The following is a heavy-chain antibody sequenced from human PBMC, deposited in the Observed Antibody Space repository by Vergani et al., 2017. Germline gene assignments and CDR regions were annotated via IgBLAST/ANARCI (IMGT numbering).Heavy chain of an antibody. V-gene: IGHV3-30-3*02. CDR3: ATDLPALLRYFDWSTPSMDV. J-gene: IGHJ6*02. Sequence: QVQLVESGGGVVQPGRSLRLSCAASGFTFSSYAMHWVRQAPGKGLEWVAVISYDGSNKYYADSVKGRFTISRDNSKNTLYLQMNSLRAEDTAVYYCATDLPALLRYFDWSTPSMDVWGQGTTVTVSS. D-gene: IGHD3-9*01. CDR2: ISYDGSNK. CDR1: GFTFSSYA.